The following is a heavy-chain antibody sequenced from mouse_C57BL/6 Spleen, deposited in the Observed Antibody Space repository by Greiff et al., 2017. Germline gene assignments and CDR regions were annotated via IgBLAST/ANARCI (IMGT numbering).Heavy chain of an antibody. V-gene: IGHV2-9-1*01. J-gene: IGHJ3*01. CDR3: ARNDGNYSRFAY. Sequence: VMLVESGPGLVAPSQSLSITCTVSGFSLPSYAISWVRQPPGKGLAWLGVIWTGGGTNYNSALKSRLSISKDNSKSQVFLKMNSLQTDDTARYYCARNDGNYSRFAYWGQGTLVTVSA. CDR1: GFSLPSYA. CDR2: IWTGGGT. D-gene: IGHD2-1*01.